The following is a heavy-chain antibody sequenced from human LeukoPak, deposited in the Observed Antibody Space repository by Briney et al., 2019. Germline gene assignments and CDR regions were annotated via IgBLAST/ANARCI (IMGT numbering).Heavy chain of an antibody. J-gene: IGHJ4*02. Sequence: PSETLSLTCAVSGGSISSSNWWSWVRQPPGKGLEGIGEVHHSGGTNYNPSLKSRVTISADRSNNRFSLSLNSVTAADTAVFYCARGEEYGSGTVHFDYWGQGILVTVSS. D-gene: IGHD3-10*01. CDR3: ARGEEYGSGTVHFDY. CDR2: VHHSGGT. CDR1: GGSISSSNW. V-gene: IGHV4-4*02.